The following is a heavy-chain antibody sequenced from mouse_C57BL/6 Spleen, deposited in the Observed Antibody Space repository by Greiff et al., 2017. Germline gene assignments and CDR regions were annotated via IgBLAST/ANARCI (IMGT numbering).Heavy chain of an antibody. Sequence: VQLQQSGPELVKPGASVKISCKASGYSFTDYNMNWVKQSNGKSLEWIGVINPNYGTTRYNQTFKGKATLTVDQSSSTAYRQLNSLTSEDSAVDYWARCHYYDSSPWYFDVWGTGTTGTVSS. J-gene: IGHJ1*03. V-gene: IGHV1-39*01. CDR3: ARCHYYDSSPWYFDV. CDR1: GYSFTDYN. CDR2: INPNYGTT. D-gene: IGHD1-1*01.